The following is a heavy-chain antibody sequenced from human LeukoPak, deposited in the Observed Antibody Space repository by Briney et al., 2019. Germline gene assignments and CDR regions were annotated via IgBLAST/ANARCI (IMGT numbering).Heavy chain of an antibody. D-gene: IGHD5-18*01. CDR2: ISDNEGST. Sequence: GGSLRLSCAASGFTFNYYAMSWVRQAPGKGLEWVSGISDNEGSTYYTDSVKGRFTISRDNTKNTVYLQMDNLRPDDTAVYFCARHDSFIPYWGQGTLVTVSS. J-gene: IGHJ4*02. CDR3: ARHDSFIPY. V-gene: IGHV3-23*01. CDR1: GFTFNYYA.